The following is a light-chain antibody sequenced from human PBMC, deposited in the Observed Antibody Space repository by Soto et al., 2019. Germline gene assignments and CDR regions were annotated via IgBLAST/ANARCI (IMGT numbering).Light chain of an antibody. J-gene: IGLJ2*01. V-gene: IGLV2-23*02. CDR3: CSYAGSSTLV. CDR2: EVS. CDR1: SSDVGSYNL. Sequence: QSALTQPASVSGSPGQSITISCTGTSSDVGSYNLVSWYQPHPGKAPKLMIYEVSKRPSGVTNHFSGSKSGNTASLTIAGLQDEDEADYYCCSYAGSSTLVFGGGTKVTVL.